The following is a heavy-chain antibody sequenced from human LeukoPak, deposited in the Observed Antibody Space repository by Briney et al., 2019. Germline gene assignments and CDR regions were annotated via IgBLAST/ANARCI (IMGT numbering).Heavy chain of an antibody. V-gene: IGHV3-30-3*01. J-gene: IGHJ4*02. CDR3: ARDRNYYDSSGCLDY. Sequence: GRSLRLSCAASGFTFSSYAMHWVRQAPGKGLEWVAVISYDGSNKYYADSVKGRFTISRDNSKNTLYLQMNSLRAEDTAVYYCARDRNYYDSSGCLDYWGEATLVTVSS. CDR1: GFTFSSYA. D-gene: IGHD3-22*01. CDR2: ISYDGSNK.